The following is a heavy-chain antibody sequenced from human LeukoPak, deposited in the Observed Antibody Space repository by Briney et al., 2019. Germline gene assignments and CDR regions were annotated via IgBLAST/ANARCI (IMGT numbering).Heavy chain of an antibody. D-gene: IGHD3-3*01. J-gene: IGHJ4*02. CDR1: GGTFANYA. CDR2: IIPIFGTG. V-gene: IGHV1-69*13. CDR3: AKGHDDFRQFDY. Sequence: SVKVSCKASGGTFANYAISWVRKAPGQGLEWMGGIIPIFGTGDSAQKFQGRLAITADESTRTTYMELSSLRSEDTAVYYCAKGHDDFRQFDYWGQGTLITVSS.